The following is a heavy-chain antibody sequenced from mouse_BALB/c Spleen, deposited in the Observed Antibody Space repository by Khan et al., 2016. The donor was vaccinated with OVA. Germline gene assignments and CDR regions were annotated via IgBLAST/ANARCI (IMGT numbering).Heavy chain of an antibody. D-gene: IGHD1-1*01. CDR3: SSAGYGAFAY. J-gene: IGHJ3*01. CDR2: IFPGNSDT. Sequence: VQLQQSGTVLARPGASVKMSCKASDYSFTSYWMHWVKQRPGQGLEWIGGIFPGNSDTTHNQKFKGKAKLTAVTSASTAYMELSSLTSGDSAVYYWSSAGYGAFAYWGQGTLVTVSA. V-gene: IGHV1-5*01. CDR1: DYSFTSYW.